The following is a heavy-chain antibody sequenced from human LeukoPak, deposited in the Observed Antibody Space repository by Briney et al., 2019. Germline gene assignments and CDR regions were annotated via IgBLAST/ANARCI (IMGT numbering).Heavy chain of an antibody. J-gene: IGHJ4*02. D-gene: IGHD6-13*01. CDR3: ARLIAAAGSFDY. V-gene: IGHV4-31*03. CDR1: GGSISSGGYY. Sequence: SETLSLTCTVSGGSISSGGYYWSWIRQHPGKGLEWIGYIYYSGSTYYNPSLKSRVTISVDTSKNQFSLKLSSVTAADTAVYYCARLIAAAGSFDYWGQGTLVTVSS. CDR2: IYYSGST.